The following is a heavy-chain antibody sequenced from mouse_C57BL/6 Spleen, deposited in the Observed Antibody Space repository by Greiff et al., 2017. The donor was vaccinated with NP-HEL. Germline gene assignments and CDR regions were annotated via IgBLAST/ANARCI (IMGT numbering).Heavy chain of an antibody. Sequence: VQLQQSGAELVRPGASVTLSCKASGYTFTDYEMHWVKQTPVHGLEWIGAIDPETGGTAYNQKFKGKAILTADKSSSTAYMELRSLTSEYSAVYYCTRSGYYGMYFDVWGTGTTVTVSS. D-gene: IGHD1-1*01. CDR1: GYTFTDYE. CDR2: IDPETGGT. CDR3: TRSGYYGMYFDV. J-gene: IGHJ1*03. V-gene: IGHV1-15*01.